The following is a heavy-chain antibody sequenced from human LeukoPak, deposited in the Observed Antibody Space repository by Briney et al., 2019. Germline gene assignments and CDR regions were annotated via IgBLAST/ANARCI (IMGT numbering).Heavy chain of an antibody. J-gene: IGHJ4*02. CDR3: ARGINAGTFDY. CDR2: ISSSSSYI. V-gene: IGHV3-21*01. D-gene: IGHD6-13*01. CDR1: GFTFSSYS. Sequence: GGSLRLSCAASGFTFSSYSMNWVRQAPGKGLEWVSSISSSSSYIYYADSVKGRLTISRDNAKNSLYLQMNSLRPEDTAVYYCARGINAGTFDYWGQGTLVTVSS.